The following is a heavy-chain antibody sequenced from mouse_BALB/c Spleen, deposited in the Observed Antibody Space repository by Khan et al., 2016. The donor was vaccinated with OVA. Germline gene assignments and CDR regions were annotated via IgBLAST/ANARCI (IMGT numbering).Heavy chain of an antibody. V-gene: IGHV14-1*02. Sequence: VRLQQSGAELVRPGALVKLSCKASGFNIKDYYLHWVKQRPEQGLEWIGWIDPENGNIVYDPKFQGKASITSDTSSNTAYPQLSSLTSEATAVYSCARSGYFAWFAYWGQGTLVTVSA. CDR2: IDPENGNI. CDR1: GFNIKDYY. CDR3: ARSGYFAWFAY. J-gene: IGHJ3*01.